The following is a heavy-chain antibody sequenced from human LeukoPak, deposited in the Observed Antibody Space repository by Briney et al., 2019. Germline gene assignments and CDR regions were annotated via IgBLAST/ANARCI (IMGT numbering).Heavy chain of an antibody. Sequence: ASVKVSCKTSGYTFTGYYMHWVRQAPGQGLEWMGWINPNSGGTNYAQKFQGRVTMTRDTSISTAYMELSRLRSDDTAVYYCATAHYYGSGINWFDPWGQGTLVTVSS. V-gene: IGHV1-2*02. D-gene: IGHD3-10*01. J-gene: IGHJ5*02. CDR2: INPNSGGT. CDR3: ATAHYYGSGINWFDP. CDR1: GYTFTGYY.